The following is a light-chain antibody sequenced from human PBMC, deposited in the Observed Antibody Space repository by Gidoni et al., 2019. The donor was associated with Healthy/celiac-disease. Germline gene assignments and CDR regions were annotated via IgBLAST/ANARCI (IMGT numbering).Light chain of an antibody. CDR3: KQLKSYPHAGT. Sequence: DIQLTQSPSFLSASVGDRVTITCRSSQGISSYLPWYQQKPGKAPKLLIYAASTLQRGVPSRFSGSGSGTEFTLTISSLQPEDFATYYCKQLKSYPHAGTFGGGTKVEIK. V-gene: IGKV1-9*01. CDR1: QGISSY. J-gene: IGKJ4*01. CDR2: AAS.